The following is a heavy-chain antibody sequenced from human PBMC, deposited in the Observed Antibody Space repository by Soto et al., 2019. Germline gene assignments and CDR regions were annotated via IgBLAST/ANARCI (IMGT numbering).Heavy chain of an antibody. V-gene: IGHV1-46*03. CDR1: GYTFTRYY. D-gene: IGHD3-22*01. J-gene: IGHJ4*01. Sequence: ASGKVCCTASGYTFTRYYMHWVRQAPGQGLEWMGIINPSGGSTSYAQKFQGRVTMTRDTSTSTVYMELSSLRSEDTAVYYCARGPVGGYYDSSGYLTNFDYWG. CDR3: ARGPVGGYYDSSGYLTNFDY. CDR2: INPSGGST.